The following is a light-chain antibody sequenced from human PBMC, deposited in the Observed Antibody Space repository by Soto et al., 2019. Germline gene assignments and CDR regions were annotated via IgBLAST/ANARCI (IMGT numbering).Light chain of an antibody. CDR2: EVS. Sequence: QSALTQPPSASGSPGQSVTISCTGTSGDVGGYNYVSWYQQHPGKAPKLMIYEVSKRPSGVPDRFSGSKSGNTASLTVSGLQAEDEADYYCSSYAGSNNLGVFGTGTKVT. J-gene: IGLJ1*01. V-gene: IGLV2-8*01. CDR1: SGDVGGYNY. CDR3: SSYAGSNNLGV.